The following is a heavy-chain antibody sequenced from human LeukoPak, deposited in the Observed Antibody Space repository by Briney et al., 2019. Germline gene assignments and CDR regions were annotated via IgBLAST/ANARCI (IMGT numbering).Heavy chain of an antibody. CDR2: IVPIFGRT. CDR1: GGTLSSDA. V-gene: IGHV1-69*05. D-gene: IGHD1-7*01. Sequence: ASVKVSCKASGGTLSSDAISWVRRAPGQGLEWMGGIVPIFGRTNYAQKLQGRVTMTTDTSTSTAYMELRSLRSDDTAVYYCAREVWNYGYFDYWGQGTLVTVSS. CDR3: AREVWNYGYFDY. J-gene: IGHJ4*02.